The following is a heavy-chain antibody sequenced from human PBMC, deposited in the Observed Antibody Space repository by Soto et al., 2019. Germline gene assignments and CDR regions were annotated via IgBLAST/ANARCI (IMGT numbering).Heavy chain of an antibody. Sequence: GGSLRLSCAASGFTFSSYGMHWVRQAPGKGLEWVAVISYDGSNKYYADSVKGRFTISRDNSKNTLYLQMNSLRAEDTAVYYCAKEEGTAQQWLFRNFDYWGQGTLVTVSS. D-gene: IGHD6-19*01. CDR3: AKEEGTAQQWLFRNFDY. CDR1: GFTFSSYG. J-gene: IGHJ4*02. V-gene: IGHV3-30*18. CDR2: ISYDGSNK.